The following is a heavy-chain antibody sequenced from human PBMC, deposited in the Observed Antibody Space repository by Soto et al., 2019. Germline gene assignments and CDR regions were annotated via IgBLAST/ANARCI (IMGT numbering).Heavy chain of an antibody. CDR2: INAGNGNT. CDR3: ARVNYRWFDP. J-gene: IGHJ5*02. Sequence: ASVKVSCKASGYTFTSCGISCVRQAPGQGLEWMGWINAGNGNTKYSQKFQGRVTITRDTSASTAYMELSSLRSEDTAVYYCARVNYRWFDPWVQGTLVTVSS. D-gene: IGHD3-16*02. CDR1: GYTFTSCG. V-gene: IGHV1-3*01.